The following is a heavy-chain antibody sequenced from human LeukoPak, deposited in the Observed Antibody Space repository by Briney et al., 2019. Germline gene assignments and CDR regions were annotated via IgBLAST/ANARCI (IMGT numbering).Heavy chain of an antibody. CDR1: GFTFSSYG. J-gene: IGHJ6*02. CDR3: ARENPDYYYYGMDV. V-gene: IGHV3-30*03. CDR2: ISYDGSNK. Sequence: GGSLRLSCAASGFTFSSYGMHWVRQAPGKGLEWVAVISYDGSNKYYADSVKGRFTISRDNSKNTLYLQMNSQRAEDTAVYYCARENPDYYYYGMDVWGQGTTVTVSS.